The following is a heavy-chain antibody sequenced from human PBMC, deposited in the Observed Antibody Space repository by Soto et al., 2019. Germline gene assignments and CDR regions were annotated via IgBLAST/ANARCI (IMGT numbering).Heavy chain of an antibody. J-gene: IGHJ6*02. CDR2: INSDGRST. Sequence: EVQLVESGGGLVQPGGSLRLSCAASGFTFSSYWMHWVRQAPGKGLVWVSRINSDGRSTSYADSVKGRFTISRDNAMNTLYLHMNSLRAEDTAVYYCAREEGAAFYYDGMDVWGQGTTVTVSS. V-gene: IGHV3-74*01. CDR1: GFTFSSYW. CDR3: AREEGAAFYYDGMDV.